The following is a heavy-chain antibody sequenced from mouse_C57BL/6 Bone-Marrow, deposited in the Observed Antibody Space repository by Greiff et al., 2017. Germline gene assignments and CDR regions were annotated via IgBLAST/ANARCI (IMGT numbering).Heavy chain of an antibody. D-gene: IGHD1-1*01. Sequence: QVQLQQPGAELVKPGASVKMSCKASGYTFTSYWLTWVKQRPGQGLEWIGDIYPGSGSTNYNEKFKSKATLTVDTTSSTAYRQLSSLTSEDSAVYYCARKDPYDDCSPWFAYWGQGTLVTVSA. CDR2: IYPGSGST. CDR1: GYTFTSYW. J-gene: IGHJ3*01. V-gene: IGHV1-55*01. CDR3: ARKDPYDDCSPWFAY.